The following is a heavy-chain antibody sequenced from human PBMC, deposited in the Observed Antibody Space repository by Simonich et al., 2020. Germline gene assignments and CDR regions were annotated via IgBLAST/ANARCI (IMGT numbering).Heavy chain of an antibody. CDR3: ARDFRLQLVEIGTYYYYGMDV. CDR1: GFTFSSYE. D-gene: IGHD6-6*01. Sequence: EVQLVESGGGLVQPGGSLRLSCAASGFTFSSYEMNWVRQAPGKGLEWVSYISSSGSTIYYEDSVKGRFTITRDNDKNSLYLQKNSLRAEDEAVYYCARDFRLQLVEIGTYYYYGMDVWGQGTTVTVSS. CDR2: ISSSGSTI. V-gene: IGHV3-48*03. J-gene: IGHJ6*02.